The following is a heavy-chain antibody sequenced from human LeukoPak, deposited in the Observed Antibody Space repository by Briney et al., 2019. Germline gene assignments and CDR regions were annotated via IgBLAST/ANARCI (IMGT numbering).Heavy chain of an antibody. D-gene: IGHD6-6*01. CDR2: ISSNGGST. Sequence: GGSLRLSCAASGFTFSSYAMHWVRQAPGKGLEYVSAISSNGGSTYYANSVKGRFTISRDNSKNTLYLQMGSLRAEDMAVYYCARVISYSSSLDYWGQGTLVTVSS. CDR3: ARVISYSSSLDY. J-gene: IGHJ4*02. V-gene: IGHV3-64*01. CDR1: GFTFSSYA.